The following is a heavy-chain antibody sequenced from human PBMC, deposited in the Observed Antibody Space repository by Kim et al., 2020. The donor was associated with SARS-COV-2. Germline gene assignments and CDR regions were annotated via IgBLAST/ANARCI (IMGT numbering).Heavy chain of an antibody. J-gene: IGHJ6*01. CDR2: IYYSGST. CDR3: ARDEKLSQYSSGWYHYYYG. V-gene: IGHV4-59*01. D-gene: IGHD6-19*01. CDR1: GGSISSYY. Sequence: SETLSRTCTVSGGSISSYYWSWIRQPPGKGLEWIGYIYYSGSTNYNPSLKSRVTISVDTSKNQFSLKLSSVTAVDTAVYYCARDEKLSQYSSGWYHYYYG.